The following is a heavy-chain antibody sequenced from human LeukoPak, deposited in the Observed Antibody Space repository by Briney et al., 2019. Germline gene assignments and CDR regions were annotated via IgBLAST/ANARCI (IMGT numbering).Heavy chain of an antibody. Sequence: GRSLRLSCAASRFTFSSYGMHWVGQAPGKGLEWVAVIWYDGGNKYYADSVKGRFTISRDNSKNTLYLQMNSLRAEDTAVYYCARDLRRGTFDYWGQGILVTVSS. V-gene: IGHV3-33*01. CDR2: IWYDGGNK. CDR3: ARDLRRGTFDY. D-gene: IGHD1-1*01. CDR1: RFTFSSYG. J-gene: IGHJ4*02.